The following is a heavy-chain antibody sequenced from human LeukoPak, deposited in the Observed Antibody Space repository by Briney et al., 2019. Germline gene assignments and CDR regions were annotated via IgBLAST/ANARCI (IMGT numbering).Heavy chain of an antibody. CDR3: ARYLVQGSSGLFYGMDV. CDR1: GGSISSSSYY. D-gene: IGHD3-22*01. Sequence: PSETLSLTCTVSGGSISSSSYYWGWIRQPPGKGLEWIGSIYYSGSTYYNPSLKSRVTISVDTSKNQFSLKLSSVTAADTAVYYCARYLVQGSSGLFYGMDVWGQGTTVTVSS. V-gene: IGHV4-39*07. CDR2: IYYSGST. J-gene: IGHJ6*02.